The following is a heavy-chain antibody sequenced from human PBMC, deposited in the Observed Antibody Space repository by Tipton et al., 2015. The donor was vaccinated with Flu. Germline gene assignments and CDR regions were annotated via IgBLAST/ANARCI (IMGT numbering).Heavy chain of an antibody. V-gene: IGHV3-30-3*01. J-gene: IGHJ3*02. CDR1: YNYN. CDR2: ISDDGNSE. D-gene: IGHD3-22*01. CDR3: VRGEHSSGRCDVFDM. Sequence: RSLRLSCATTYNYNLHWVRQAPGKGLEWVAAISDDGNSEYYAASVRGRFTISRDISRNTVYLQTNSLSDEDTAVYYCVRGEHSSGRCDVFDMWGPGTMVTVSS.